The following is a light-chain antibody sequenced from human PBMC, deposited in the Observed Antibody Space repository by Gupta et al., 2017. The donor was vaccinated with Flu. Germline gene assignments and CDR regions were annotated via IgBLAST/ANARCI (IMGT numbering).Light chain of an antibody. J-gene: IGKJ1*01. CDR1: QDINIL. V-gene: IGKV1-9*01. Sequence: DRNTIHCLADQDINILLGCFEQTTGRGPKRLVIVASTLQGGSPPRFSGRRSVTEFTLTINNLQPDDFAVYFCQHLQSYTQLTVGQGTKVEIK. CDR2: VAS. CDR3: QHLQSYTQLT.